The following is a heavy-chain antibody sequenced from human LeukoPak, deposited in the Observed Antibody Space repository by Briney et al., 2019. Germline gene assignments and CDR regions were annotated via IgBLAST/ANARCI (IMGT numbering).Heavy chain of an antibody. Sequence: PGRSLRLSCAASGFNFNTSGMHWVRQAPGKGLEWVAVILHDGSNKNYADSVRGRFTISRDNSKNTLHLQMNSLSAEDTAMYYCTKRDYSDATSYSPLFASWGRGALVTVSS. J-gene: IGHJ4*02. D-gene: IGHD3-22*01. CDR1: GFNFNTSG. CDR3: TKRDYSDATSYSPLFAS. V-gene: IGHV3-33*06. CDR2: ILHDGSNK.